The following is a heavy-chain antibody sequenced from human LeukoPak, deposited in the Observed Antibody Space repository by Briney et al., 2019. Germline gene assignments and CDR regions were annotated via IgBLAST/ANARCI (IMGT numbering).Heavy chain of an antibody. Sequence: GALRLSCSVSGFSLSMYWIAWVRQAPGKGLEWLANIKQDGSEEYYADSVKGRFTISRDNARNSLYLQMNSLRAEDTALYYCARWDSGNYYGIGDWGQGTLVTVSS. CDR2: IKQDGSEE. CDR1: GFSLSMYW. D-gene: IGHD1-26*01. CDR3: ARWDSGNYYGIGD. V-gene: IGHV3-7*01. J-gene: IGHJ4*02.